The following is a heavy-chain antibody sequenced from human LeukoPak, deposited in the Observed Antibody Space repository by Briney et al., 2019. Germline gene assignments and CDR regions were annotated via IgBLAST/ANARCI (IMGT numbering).Heavy chain of an antibody. D-gene: IGHD2-21*01. Sequence: SETLSLTCSVSGGSIRSYHWSWIRQPAGKGLEWIGRIYTSGSTNYNPSLKSRVTISVDTSKNQFSLKLSSVTAADTALYYCARSLHISAPFDVWGQGTLVTVSS. CDR3: ARSLHISAPFDV. CDR1: GGSIRSYH. V-gene: IGHV4-4*07. CDR2: IYTSGST. J-gene: IGHJ4*02.